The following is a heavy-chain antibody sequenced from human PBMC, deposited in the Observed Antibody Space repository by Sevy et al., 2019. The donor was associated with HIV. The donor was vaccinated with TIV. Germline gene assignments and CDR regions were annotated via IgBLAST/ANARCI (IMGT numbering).Heavy chain of an antibody. D-gene: IGHD2-2*01. CDR2: IKQDGSEK. CDR1: GFTFSSYW. J-gene: IGHJ6*02. V-gene: IGHV3-7*01. CDR3: ARDHTDQLLIGDYYGMDV. Sequence: GGSLRLSCAASGFTFSSYWMSWVRQAPGKGLEWVANIKQDGSEKYYVDSVKGRFTISRDNAKNSLYLQMNSLRAEDTAVYYCARDHTDQLLIGDYYGMDVWGQGTTVTVSS.